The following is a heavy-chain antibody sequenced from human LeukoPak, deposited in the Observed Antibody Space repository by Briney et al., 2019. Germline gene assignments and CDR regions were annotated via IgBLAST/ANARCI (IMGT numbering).Heavy chain of an antibody. Sequence: GGSLRLSCAASGFTFNNAWMTWVRHTPGKGLEWVGRIKSKTDGGTTDYAAPVKGRFTISRDDSKNTRYLQMNSLKTEDTAVYYCTTDAPPGIYWGQGTLVTVSS. CDR1: GFTFNNAW. CDR2: IKSKTDGGTT. CDR3: TTDAPPGIY. V-gene: IGHV3-15*01. D-gene: IGHD1-14*01. J-gene: IGHJ4*02.